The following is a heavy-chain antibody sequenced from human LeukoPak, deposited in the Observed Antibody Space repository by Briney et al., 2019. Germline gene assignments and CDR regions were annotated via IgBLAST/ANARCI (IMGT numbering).Heavy chain of an antibody. V-gene: IGHV1-2*02. D-gene: IGHD6-13*01. CDR1: GYTFTGYY. CDR2: INPNSGGT. J-gene: IGHJ5*02. CDR3: ARGRVHSSSWFDP. Sequence: ASVKVSCKASGYTFTGYYMHWVRQAPGQGLEWMGWINPNSGGTNYAQKFQGRVTMTRDTSISTAYMELSRLRSDDTAVYYCARGRVHSSSWFDPWGQGTLVTVSS.